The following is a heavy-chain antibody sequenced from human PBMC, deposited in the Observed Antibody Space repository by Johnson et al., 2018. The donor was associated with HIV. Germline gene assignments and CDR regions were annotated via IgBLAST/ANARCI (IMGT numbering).Heavy chain of an antibody. D-gene: IGHD6-13*01. CDR1: GFTFDDYG. J-gene: IGHJ3*02. CDR3: TTDIDMGSSRPYDAFDI. V-gene: IGHV3-23*04. Sequence: VQLVESGGGLVKPGGSLRLSCAASGFTFDDYGMSWVRQAPGKGLELVSGISGSGGSTYYADSVKGRFTISRDDSKNTLYLQMNSLKTEDTAVYYCTTDIDMGSSRPYDAFDIWGQGTMVTVSS. CDR2: ISGSGGST.